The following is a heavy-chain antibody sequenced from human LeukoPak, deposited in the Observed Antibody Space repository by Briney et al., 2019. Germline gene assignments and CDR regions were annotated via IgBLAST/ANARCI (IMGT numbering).Heavy chain of an antibody. Sequence: SETLSLTCTVSGGSTSSYYWSWIRQPPGKGLEWIGYIYYSGSTIYNPSLKSRVTISVDTSKNQFSLKLSSATAADTAVYYCARYGDYVFDLWGQGTLVTVSS. CDR2: IYYSGST. D-gene: IGHD4-17*01. J-gene: IGHJ4*02. CDR3: ARYGDYVFDL. CDR1: GGSTSSYY. V-gene: IGHV4-59*01.